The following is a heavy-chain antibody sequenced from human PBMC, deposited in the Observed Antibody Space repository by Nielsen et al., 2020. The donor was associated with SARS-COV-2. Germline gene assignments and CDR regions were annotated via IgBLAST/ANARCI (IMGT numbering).Heavy chain of an antibody. CDR1: GFSFSDSY. J-gene: IGHJ4*02. CDR2: ISGRSVYT. D-gene: IGHD2-8*02. CDR3: ATAGASNY. V-gene: IGHV3-11*03. Sequence: GESLKISCAASGFSFSDSYMSWIRQAPGKGLEWISYISGRSVYTNYADSVKGRFTISRDNAKNSLYLQMNNATVEDTAVYYCATAGASNYWGQGSLVTVSS.